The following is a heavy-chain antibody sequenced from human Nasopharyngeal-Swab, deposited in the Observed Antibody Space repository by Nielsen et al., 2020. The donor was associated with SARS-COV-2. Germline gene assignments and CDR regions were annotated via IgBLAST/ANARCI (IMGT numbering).Heavy chain of an antibody. D-gene: IGHD5-24*01. V-gene: IGHV1-18*01. J-gene: IGHJ6*02. CDR1: GYTFTSYG. CDR3: ARGGWLQLPYYYGMDV. Sequence: ASVKVSCKASGYTFTSYGISWVRQAPGQGLEWMGWISAYNGNTNYAQKLKGRVTMTTDTSTSTAYMELRSLRSDDTAVYYCARGGWLQLPYYYGMDVWGQGTTVTVSS. CDR2: ISAYNGNT.